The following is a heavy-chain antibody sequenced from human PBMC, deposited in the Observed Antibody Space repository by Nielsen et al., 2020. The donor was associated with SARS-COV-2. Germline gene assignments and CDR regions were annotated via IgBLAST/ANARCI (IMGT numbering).Heavy chain of an antibody. J-gene: IGHJ4*02. CDR2: IKPDGSQK. CDR3: AREPRWVRGIIRDGDY. CDR1: GFTFSSLW. Sequence: GESLKISCAASGFTFSSLWMSWVRQVPGKGLEWVADIKPDGSQKFYLDSVKGRFTISRDNAKNSMSLQMNSLRVEDTAVYYCAREPRWVRGIIRDGDYWGQGTLVTVSS. D-gene: IGHD3-10*01. V-gene: IGHV3-7*01.